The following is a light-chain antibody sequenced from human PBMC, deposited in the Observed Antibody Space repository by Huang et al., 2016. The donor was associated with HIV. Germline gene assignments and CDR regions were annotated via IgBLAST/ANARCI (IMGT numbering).Light chain of an antibody. CDR1: QSIATY. CDR3: QQTYTTIT. Sequence: DIQMTQSPSSLSASVGEKVTITCRTSQSIATYLNWYQQKPGKAPILVIYAASSLQSGVPARFRGSGSETDFALTITSLQPEDFATYYCQQTYTTITFGQGTRLEIK. J-gene: IGKJ5*01. V-gene: IGKV1-39*01. CDR2: AAS.